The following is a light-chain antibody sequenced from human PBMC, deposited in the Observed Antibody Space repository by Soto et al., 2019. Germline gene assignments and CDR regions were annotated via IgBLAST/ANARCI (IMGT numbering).Light chain of an antibody. V-gene: IGKV3-15*01. CDR3: QQYYHWRT. Sequence: EIVLTQSPATLSLSPGETGTLSCRASQDIGTKLAWYQQKPGQAPRLLMYDASTRASAAPARFSGSGSGSEFTLTISRLQSEDFAIDFRQQYYHWRTFGQGTKVEIK. J-gene: IGKJ1*01. CDR2: DAS. CDR1: QDIGTK.